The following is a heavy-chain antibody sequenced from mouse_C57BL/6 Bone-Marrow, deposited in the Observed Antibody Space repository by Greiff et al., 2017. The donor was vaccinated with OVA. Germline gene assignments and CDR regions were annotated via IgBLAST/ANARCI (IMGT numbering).Heavy chain of an antibody. CDR1: GYDFTNYL. CDR3: ARGGYDGYLYYFDY. J-gene: IGHJ2*01. CDR2: INPGSGGT. Sequence: VQLQESGAELVRPGTSVKVSCKASGYDFTNYLIEWVKQRPGQGLEWIGVINPGSGGTNYTEKFKGKATLTADKSSSTAYMQLSSLTSEDSAVYFCARGGYDGYLYYFDYWGQGTTLTVSS. D-gene: IGHD2-3*01. V-gene: IGHV1-54*01.